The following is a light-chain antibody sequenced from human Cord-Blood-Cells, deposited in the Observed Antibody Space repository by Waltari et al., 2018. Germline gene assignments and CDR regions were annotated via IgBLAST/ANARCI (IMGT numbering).Light chain of an antibody. Sequence: QSALTQPASVSGSPGQSITISCTGPSSDVGGVNYVSWSQQHPGKAPKLMIYDVSKRPSGVSNRFSGSKSGNTASLTISGLQAEDEADYYCSSYTSSSTWVFGGGTKLTVL. CDR2: DVS. V-gene: IGLV2-14*01. J-gene: IGLJ3*02. CDR1: SSDVGGVNY. CDR3: SSYTSSSTWV.